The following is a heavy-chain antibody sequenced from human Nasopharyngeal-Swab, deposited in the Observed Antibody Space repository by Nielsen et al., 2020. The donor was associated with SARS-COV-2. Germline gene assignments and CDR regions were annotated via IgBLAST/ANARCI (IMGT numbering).Heavy chain of an antibody. CDR3: ARGGTAGDY. V-gene: IGHV3-33*01. Sequence: GESLKISCTASGFNFSDYGMHWVRQAPGNGLEWVAVVWHDGNNKYHAGSVKGRFTISRDNSKNTMYLQMNSLTVDDSAMYYCARGGTAGDYWGQGTLVTVSS. CDR1: GFNFSDYG. J-gene: IGHJ4*02. CDR2: VWHDGNNK. D-gene: IGHD2-21*02.